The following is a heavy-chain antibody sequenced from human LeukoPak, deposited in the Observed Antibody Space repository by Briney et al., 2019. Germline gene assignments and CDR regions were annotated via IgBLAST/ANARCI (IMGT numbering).Heavy chain of an antibody. Sequence: GGSLRLSCAASGFTFSSYAMSWVRQAPGKGLEWVSAISGSGGSTYYAGSVKGRFTISRDNSKNTLYLQMNSLRAEDTAVYYCARTIFGVVQRWFDPWGQGTLVTVSS. V-gene: IGHV3-23*01. CDR1: GFTFSSYA. CDR3: ARTIFGVVQRWFDP. CDR2: ISGSGGST. J-gene: IGHJ5*02. D-gene: IGHD3-3*01.